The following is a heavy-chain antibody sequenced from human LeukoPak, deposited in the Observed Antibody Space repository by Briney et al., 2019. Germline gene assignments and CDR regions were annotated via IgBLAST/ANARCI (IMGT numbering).Heavy chain of an antibody. J-gene: IGHJ4*02. CDR3: ARVGYYESSGYYEY. CDR1: GYTFTSYY. Sequence: EASVKVSCKASGYTFTSYYMHWVRQAPGQGLEWMGRINPNSGGTNYAQKFQGRVTMTRDTSISTVYMELSRLRSDDTAVYYCARVGYYESSGYYEYWGQGTLVTVSS. V-gene: IGHV1-2*06. D-gene: IGHD3-22*01. CDR2: INPNSGGT.